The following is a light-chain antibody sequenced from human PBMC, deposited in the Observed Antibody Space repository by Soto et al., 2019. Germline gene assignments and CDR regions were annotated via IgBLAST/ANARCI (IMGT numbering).Light chain of an antibody. Sequence: DIQMTQSPSTLSASVGDRVTITCRASQNVRIYLAWYQQKPGKAPKLLIYQTSSLQSGVPSRFSGSGSETEFTLAISSLQPEDFATYYCQQYYIYPPAFGLGTKVEIK. V-gene: IGKV1-5*03. CDR1: QNVRIY. CDR3: QQYYIYPPA. CDR2: QTS. J-gene: IGKJ3*01.